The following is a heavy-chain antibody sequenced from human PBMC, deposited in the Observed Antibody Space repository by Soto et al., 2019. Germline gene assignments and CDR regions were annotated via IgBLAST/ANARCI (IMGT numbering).Heavy chain of an antibody. CDR1: GGSISSDY. V-gene: IGHV4-59*08. Sequence: QLQLQESGPGLVKPSETLSLTCSVSGGSISSDYWSWIRQPPGKGLEWIGYIYYNGSTNYHPSLKSRVSMSRDTSKNQFSLKVSSVTAADTAVYYCARQSRSGQSPYYFYGVDVWGQGTTVTVSS. CDR2: IYYNGST. CDR3: ARQSRSGQSPYYFYGVDV. J-gene: IGHJ6*02. D-gene: IGHD3-10*01.